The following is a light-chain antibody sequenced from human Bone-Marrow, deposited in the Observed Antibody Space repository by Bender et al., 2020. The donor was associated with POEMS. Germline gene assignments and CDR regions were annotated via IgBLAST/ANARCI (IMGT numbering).Light chain of an antibody. V-gene: IGLV1-40*01. J-gene: IGLJ3*02. CDR2: ENN. Sequence: QSVLTQPPSVSEAPGQRVTISCTGSSSNIGAGYDVHWYQQLPGTAPKVLIYENNNRPSGVPDRFSGSKSGTSASLAITGLQAEDEADYYCQSYDSSLSGWVFGGGTELTVL. CDR1: SSNIGAGYD. CDR3: QSYDSSLSGWV.